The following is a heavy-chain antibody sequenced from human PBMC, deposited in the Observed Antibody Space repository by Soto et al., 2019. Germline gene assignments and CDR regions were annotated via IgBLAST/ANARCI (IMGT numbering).Heavy chain of an antibody. J-gene: IGHJ4*02. CDR2: INHSGST. CDR1: GGSFSGYY. D-gene: IGHD2-8*02. V-gene: IGHV4-34*01. Sequence: PSETLSLTCAVYGGSFSGYYWTWIRQPPGTGLEWIGEINHSGSTNYNPSLKSRFTISVDTSKSQFSLKLTSVTAADTAVYYCARDKITGLFDYWGQGTLVTVSS. CDR3: ARDKITGLFDY.